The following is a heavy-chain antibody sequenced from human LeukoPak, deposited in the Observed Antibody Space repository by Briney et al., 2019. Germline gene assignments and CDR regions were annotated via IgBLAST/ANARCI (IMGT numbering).Heavy chain of an antibody. CDR2: ISSSDNNI. CDR1: GFTFSDYY. CDR3: ARGQQLGYGMDV. J-gene: IGHJ6*04. Sequence: PGGSLRLSCAASGFTFSDYYMTWIRQAPGKGLECISYISSSDNNIYYADSVKGRFTISRDNAKNSLYLQMNSLRAGDTAVYYCARGQQLGYGMDVWGKGTTVTVSS. V-gene: IGHV3-11*04. D-gene: IGHD4-11*01.